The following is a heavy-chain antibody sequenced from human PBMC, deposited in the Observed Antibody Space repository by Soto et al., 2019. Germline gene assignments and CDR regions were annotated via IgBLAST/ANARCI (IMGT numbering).Heavy chain of an antibody. CDR2: ISSSSSTI. CDR1: GFTFSSYS. J-gene: IGHJ4*02. Sequence: EVQLVESEGGLVQPGGSLRLSCAASGFTFSSYSMNWVRQAPGKGLEWVSYISSSSSTIYYADSVKGRFTISRDNAKNSLYLQMNSLRAEDTAVYYCARDYYDSSGYYALFDYWGQGTLVTVSS. D-gene: IGHD3-22*01. V-gene: IGHV3-48*01. CDR3: ARDYYDSSGYYALFDY.